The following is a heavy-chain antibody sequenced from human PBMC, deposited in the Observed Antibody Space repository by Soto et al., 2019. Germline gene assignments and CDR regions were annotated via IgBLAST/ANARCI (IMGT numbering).Heavy chain of an antibody. Sequence: EVQLLESGGGFVQPGGSLRLSCAASGFNFRQYAMIWVRQAPGKGLEWVSAITATGTHYADSVKGRFTISRDSSKSTLYLDINNLRVEDTAVYYCAKGMVPDHWGQGTLITVSS. CDR3: AKGMVPDH. CDR2: ITATGT. D-gene: IGHD6-13*01. CDR1: GFNFRQYA. J-gene: IGHJ5*02. V-gene: IGHV3-23*01.